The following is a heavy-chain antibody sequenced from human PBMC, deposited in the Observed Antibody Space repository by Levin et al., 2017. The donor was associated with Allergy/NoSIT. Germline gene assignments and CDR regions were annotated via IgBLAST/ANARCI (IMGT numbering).Heavy chain of an antibody. CDR3: AREGSSAYFNWFGP. J-gene: IGHJ5*02. Sequence: SETLSLTCTVPGGSISSYYWNWIRQSPGKGLEWIGYTYYSGGTNYNPSLKSRVTISVDTSKNQFSLKLSSVTAADTAVYFCAREGSSAYFNWFGPWGQGTLVTVSS. CDR2: TYYSGGT. CDR1: GGSISSYY. V-gene: IGHV4-59*01. D-gene: IGHD3-22*01.